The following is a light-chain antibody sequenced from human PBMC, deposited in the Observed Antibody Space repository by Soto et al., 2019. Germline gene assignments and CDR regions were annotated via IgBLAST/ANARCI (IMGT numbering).Light chain of an antibody. CDR3: QQYDSYPLT. V-gene: IGKV1-5*03. CDR1: QSISSW. J-gene: IGKJ4*01. CDR2: KAS. Sequence: DIQMTQSPTSLSASVGDRVTNTCRASQSISSWLAWYQHKPGKAPNLLIYKASTLESGVPSRFSGSGSGTEFTLTVSSLQPDDFATYYCQQYDSYPLTFGGGTKVDIK.